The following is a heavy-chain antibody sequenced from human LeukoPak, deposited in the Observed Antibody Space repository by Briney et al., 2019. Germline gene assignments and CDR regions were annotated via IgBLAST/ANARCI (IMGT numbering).Heavy chain of an antibody. CDR3: ASVEMPHYYGMDV. V-gene: IGHV3-30-3*01. D-gene: IGHD5-24*01. CDR1: GFTFSSYA. J-gene: IGHJ6*02. CDR2: ISYDGSNK. Sequence: PGGSLRLSCAASGFTFSSYAMHWVRQAPGKGLEWVAVISYDGSNKYYADSVKGRFTISRDNSKNTLYLQMNSLRAEDTAVYYCASVEMPHYYGMDVWGQGTTVTVSS.